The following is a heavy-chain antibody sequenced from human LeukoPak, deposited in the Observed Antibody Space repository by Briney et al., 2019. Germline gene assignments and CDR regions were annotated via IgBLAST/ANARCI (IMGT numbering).Heavy chain of an antibody. CDR1: GGSFSGYY. Sequence: PSETLSLTCAVYGGSFSGYYWSWIRQPPGKGLEWIGEINHSGSTNYNPSLKSRVTISVDTSKNQFSLKLNSVTAADTAVYYCARTAGRITMIVAVTDAFGIWGQGTMVTVSS. J-gene: IGHJ3*02. D-gene: IGHD3-22*01. V-gene: IGHV4-34*01. CDR3: ARTAGRITMIVAVTDAFGI. CDR2: INHSGST.